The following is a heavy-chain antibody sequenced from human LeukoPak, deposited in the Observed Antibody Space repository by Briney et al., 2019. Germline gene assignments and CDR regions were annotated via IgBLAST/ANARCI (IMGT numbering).Heavy chain of an antibody. D-gene: IGHD3-9*01. J-gene: IGHJ4*02. CDR2: INPNSGRT. V-gene: IGHV1-2*02. CDR1: GYSFNDNY. CDR3: ARDSSDILTGYYHF. Sequence: ASVKVSGKTSGYSFNDNYLHWVRQAPGQGLEWMGWINPNSGRTHYAPKFQGRVTLTTDTSITTAYMELSSLISGDTALYYCARDSSDILTGYYHFWGQGTLVTVSS.